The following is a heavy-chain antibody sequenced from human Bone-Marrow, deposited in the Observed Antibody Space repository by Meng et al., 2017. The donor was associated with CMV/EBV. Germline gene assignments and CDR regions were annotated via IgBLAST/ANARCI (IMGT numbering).Heavy chain of an antibody. CDR1: GFTFSDFA. CDR2: IWSDGVNK. J-gene: IGHJ6*02. V-gene: IGHV3-33*06. Sequence: GGSLRLSCAASGFTFSDFAIHWVRQAPGKGLEWVANIWSDGVNKYYVDSVKGRFTISRDTANNILYLQMNSLRAEDTAVYYCAKDVRYNGMDVWGQGTTVTVSS. CDR3: AKDVRYNGMDV.